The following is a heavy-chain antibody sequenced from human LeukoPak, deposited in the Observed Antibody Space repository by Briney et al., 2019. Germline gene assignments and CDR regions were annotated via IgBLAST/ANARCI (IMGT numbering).Heavy chain of an antibody. D-gene: IGHD6-25*01. CDR2: ISLNGGST. Sequence: GGSLRLSCSASGFIFNRYGMYWVRQAPGKGLEYVSAISLNGGSTYYADSVKGRFTISRDNSKNTMYLQMSSLRAEDTAVYYCVKTFGAAAENFDYWGQGTLVPVSS. CDR3: VKTFGAAAENFDY. CDR1: GFIFNRYG. V-gene: IGHV3-64D*06. J-gene: IGHJ4*02.